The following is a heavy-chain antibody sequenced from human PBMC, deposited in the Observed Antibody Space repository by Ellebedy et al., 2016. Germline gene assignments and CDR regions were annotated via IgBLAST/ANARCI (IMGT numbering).Heavy chain of an antibody. D-gene: IGHD3-22*01. CDR1: GDSISSSRDH. Sequence: SETLSLTCTVSGDSISSSRDHWGWIRPPPGKGLEWIGSIYYSGYTYYNPSLKSRVSISVDTSKNQVSLEVRSATAADTAVYYCARLLDYDSSGPDYWGQGTLVTVSS. CDR3: ARLLDYDSSGPDY. J-gene: IGHJ4*02. V-gene: IGHV4-39*01. CDR2: IYYSGYT.